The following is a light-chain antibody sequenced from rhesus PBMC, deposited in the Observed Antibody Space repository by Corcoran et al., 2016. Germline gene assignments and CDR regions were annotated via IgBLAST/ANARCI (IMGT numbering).Light chain of an antibody. J-gene: IGKJ2*01. CDR3: LQYNSDPYS. V-gene: IGKV1-43*02. Sequence: DIQMTQSPSSLSASVGDRVTITCRASQGISTYLNWYQQKPGKAPKRLNYKGASLESGVPSRFSGSGSGTDFTLTISSLQPEDFATYYCLQYNSDPYSFGQGTKVEIK. CDR1: QGISTY. CDR2: KGA.